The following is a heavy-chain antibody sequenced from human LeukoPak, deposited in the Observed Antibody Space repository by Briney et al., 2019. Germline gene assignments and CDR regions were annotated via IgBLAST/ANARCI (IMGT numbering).Heavy chain of an antibody. Sequence: GGSLRLSCAASGFTFSNYEMNWVRQAPGKGLEWVANINQDGSEKYYVDSVTGRFTISRDNARKSLYLQMNSLSAEDTAVYYCTREEGGSYYRYWGQETLVTVSS. D-gene: IGHD1-26*01. J-gene: IGHJ4*02. CDR2: INQDGSEK. V-gene: IGHV3-7*05. CDR3: TREEGGSYYRY. CDR1: GFTFSNYE.